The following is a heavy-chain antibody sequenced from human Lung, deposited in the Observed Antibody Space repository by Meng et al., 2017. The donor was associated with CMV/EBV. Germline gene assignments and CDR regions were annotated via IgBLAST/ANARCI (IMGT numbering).Heavy chain of an antibody. CDR3: ARDRGDGYNYPLDY. J-gene: IGHJ4*02. D-gene: IGHD5-24*01. Sequence: GGSLRLSCAASGFTFSYHAMHWVRQAPGKGLEWVALISYDGSHKYYADSVKGRFTFSRDNSKNTLFLQMSSLRVEDTAVYYCARDRGDGYNYPLDYWGQGTLVTGSS. V-gene: IGHV3-30*04. CDR1: GFTFSYHA. CDR2: ISYDGSHK.